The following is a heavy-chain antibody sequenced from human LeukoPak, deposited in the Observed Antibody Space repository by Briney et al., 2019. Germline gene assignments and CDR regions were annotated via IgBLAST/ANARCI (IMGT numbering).Heavy chain of an antibody. V-gene: IGHV3-33*01. J-gene: IGHJ5*02. Sequence: PGGSLRLSCAASGFTFSNYGMHWVRQAPGKGLEWVAVIWYDGSNKYYADSVKGRFTISRDNSKNTLYLQMNSLRAEDTAVYYCARDSFGWAAAGTRRWFDPWGQGTLVTVSS. CDR3: ARDSFGWAAAGTRRWFDP. D-gene: IGHD6-13*01. CDR2: IWYDGSNK. CDR1: GFTFSNYG.